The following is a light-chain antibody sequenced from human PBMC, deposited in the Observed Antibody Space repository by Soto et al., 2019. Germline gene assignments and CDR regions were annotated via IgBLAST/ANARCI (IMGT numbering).Light chain of an antibody. J-gene: IGKJ1*01. CDR3: QQYGGSPRT. Sequence: EIVLTQSPGTLSLSPGERGTLSCRASQNLGTMYLAWFQQKSGQAPRLLIYSASRRATGIPDRFSGSGSGTDFTLTINRVEPEDFAVYFCQQYGGSPRTFGQGTKVDIK. CDR2: SAS. CDR1: QNLGTMY. V-gene: IGKV3-20*01.